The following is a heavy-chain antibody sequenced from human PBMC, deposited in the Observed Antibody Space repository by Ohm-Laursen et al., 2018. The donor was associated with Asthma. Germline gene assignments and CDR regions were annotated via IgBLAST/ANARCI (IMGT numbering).Heavy chain of an antibody. CDR3: ARDLLGSTGTTDL. D-gene: IGHD1-1*01. Sequence: SLRLSCTASGFTFRSSGMHWVRQAPGKGLEWLSYISSSGTTIFSADSAKGRFTISRDNAKKSLYLQINSLRADDSAVYYCARDLLGSTGTTDLWGQGTLVAVSS. V-gene: IGHV3-48*01. CDR1: GFTFRSSG. J-gene: IGHJ5*02. CDR2: ISSSGTTI.